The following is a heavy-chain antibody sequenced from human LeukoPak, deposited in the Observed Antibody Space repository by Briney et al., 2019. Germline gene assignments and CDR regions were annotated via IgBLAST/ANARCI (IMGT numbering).Heavy chain of an antibody. Sequence: SETLSLTCTVSGGSISSYYWSWIRQPPAKGLEWIGYIYYSGSTNYNPSLKSRVTISVDTSKNQFSLKLSSVTAADTAVYYCARQSDSSTSHFDYWGQGTLVTVSS. CDR2: IYYSGST. CDR3: ARQSDSSTSHFDY. V-gene: IGHV4-59*01. D-gene: IGHD2-2*01. CDR1: GGSISSYY. J-gene: IGHJ4*02.